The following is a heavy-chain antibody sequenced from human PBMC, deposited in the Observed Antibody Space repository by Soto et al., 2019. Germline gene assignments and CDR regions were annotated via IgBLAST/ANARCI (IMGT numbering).Heavy chain of an antibody. J-gene: IGHJ4*02. CDR3: ARSLLWFGELRY. CDR1: GFTVRSSY. CDR2: IYSGGST. D-gene: IGHD3-10*01. V-gene: IGHV3-66*01. Sequence: EVQLVESGGVLVQPGGSLRLSCAASGFTVRSSYMSWVRQAPGKGLEWVSLIYSGGSTYYADSVKGRFTFSRDNSNNTLYLQMNSLRAEDTAVYYCARSLLWFGELRYWGQGTLVTVSS.